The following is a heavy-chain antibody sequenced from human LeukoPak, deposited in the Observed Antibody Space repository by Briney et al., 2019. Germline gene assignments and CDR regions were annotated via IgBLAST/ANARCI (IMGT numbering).Heavy chain of an antibody. CDR2: IGGRDGGT. CDR1: GFIFSNYA. J-gene: IGHJ4*02. D-gene: IGHD5/OR15-5a*01. V-gene: IGHV3-23*01. CDR3: AKHPVSGNFDY. Sequence: PGASLRLSCAASGFIFSNYAMSWVRQAPGKGLEWVSAIGGRDGGTYYADSVKGRFTVSRDDPKNTLYLQMNTLRVEDTAVYYCAKHPVSGNFDYWGQGALVTVSS.